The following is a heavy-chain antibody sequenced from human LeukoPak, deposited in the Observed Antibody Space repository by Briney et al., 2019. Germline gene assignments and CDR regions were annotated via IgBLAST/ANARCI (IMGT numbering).Heavy chain of an antibody. CDR3: ARAIDYYDSSGPSGAFDY. CDR2: ISKDGRTI. Sequence: GGSLRLSCAASGFNFSTQEMAWVRQAPGKGLEWVSYISKDGRTIYYADSVKGRFTISRDNAKNSLYLQMNSLRAEDTAVYYCARAIDYYDSSGPSGAFDYWGQGTLVTVSS. V-gene: IGHV3-48*03. J-gene: IGHJ4*02. D-gene: IGHD3-22*01. CDR1: GFNFSTQE.